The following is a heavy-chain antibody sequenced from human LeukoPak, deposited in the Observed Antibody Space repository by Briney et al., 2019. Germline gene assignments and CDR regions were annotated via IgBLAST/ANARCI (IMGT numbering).Heavy chain of an antibody. CDR2: VYASGRS. CDR1: GGSISSYY. Sequence: SETLSLTCSASGGSISSYYWSWIRQPPGKGLDWIGYVYASGRSNYNPSLKSRVTISVDTSKNQFSLRLSSVTAADTAVYYCARVGRDFWSGSTSTFDYWGQGTLVTVSS. V-gene: IGHV4-4*09. J-gene: IGHJ4*02. D-gene: IGHD3-3*01. CDR3: ARVGRDFWSGSTSTFDY.